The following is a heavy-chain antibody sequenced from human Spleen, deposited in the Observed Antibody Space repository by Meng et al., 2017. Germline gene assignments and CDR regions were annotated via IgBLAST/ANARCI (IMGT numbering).Heavy chain of an antibody. V-gene: IGHV1-2*06. D-gene: IGHD3-16*01. Sequence: ASVKVSCKASGYTFTGYYMHWVRQAPGQGLKWMGRINPNSGGTNYARKFQGRVTMTRDTSISTADVGLSRLRSDDTAVYYCAIETWGFDYWGQGTLVTVSS. CDR2: INPNSGGT. CDR1: GYTFTGYY. CDR3: AIETWGFDY. J-gene: IGHJ4*02.